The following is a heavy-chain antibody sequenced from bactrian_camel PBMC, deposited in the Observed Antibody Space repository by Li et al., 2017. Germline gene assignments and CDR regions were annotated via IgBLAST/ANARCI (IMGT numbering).Heavy chain of an antibody. D-gene: IGHD7*01. J-gene: IGHJ4*01. CDR2: INGGTSTT. V-gene: IGHV3S40*01. Sequence: VQLVESGGGLVQPGGSLRLSCAASGFEFSRSSMSWVRQAPGKGVEWVSSINGGTSTTYYVDSLKGRFTISRDNAKNTLYLQMNSLKPEDTAMYYCAADRPPLWSGGSLFERGFNHWGQGTQVTVS. CDR3: AADRPPLWSGGSLFERGFNH. CDR1: GFEFSRSS.